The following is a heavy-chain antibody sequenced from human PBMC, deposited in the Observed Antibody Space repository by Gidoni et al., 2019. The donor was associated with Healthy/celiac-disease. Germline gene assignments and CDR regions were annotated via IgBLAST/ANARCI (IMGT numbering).Heavy chain of an antibody. CDR2: SSVIGGST. D-gene: IGHD3-22*01. V-gene: IGHV3-23*01. CDR3: AKGALTMIVPFDY. J-gene: IGHJ4*02. CDR1: GFTFSSYA. Sequence: EVQLLESGGGLVQPGGSLRLSCAASGFTFSSYAMSWDRQAPGKGLEWVSASSVIGGSTYYAGSVKGRFTISRDNSKNTLYLQMNSLRAEDTAVYYCAKGALTMIVPFDYWGQGTLVTVSS.